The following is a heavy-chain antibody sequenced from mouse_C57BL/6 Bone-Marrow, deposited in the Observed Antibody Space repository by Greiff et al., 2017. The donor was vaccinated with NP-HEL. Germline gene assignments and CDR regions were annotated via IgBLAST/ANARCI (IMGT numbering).Heavy chain of an antibody. CDR3: ASPYGSSSHYYAMDY. V-gene: IGHV5-12*01. CDR1: GFTFSDYY. Sequence: EVQLQQSGGGLVQPGGSLKLSCAASGFTFSDYYMYWVRQTPEKRLEWVAYISNGGGSTYYPDTVKGRFTISRDNAKNTLYLQMSRLKSEDTAMYYCASPYGSSSHYYAMDYWGQGTSVTVSS. CDR2: ISNGGGST. J-gene: IGHJ4*01. D-gene: IGHD1-1*01.